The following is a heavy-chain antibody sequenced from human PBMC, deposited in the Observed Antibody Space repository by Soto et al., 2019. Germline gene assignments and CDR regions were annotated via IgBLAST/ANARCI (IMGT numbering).Heavy chain of an antibody. CDR2: IYNGLNT. CDR1: GTSISSYY. Sequence: SETLSLTCTVSGTSISSYYWSWIRQPAGKGLEWIGRIYNGLNTNHNPSLKSRVTMSVDTSKSQFSLKLTSVTAADTAVYYCARGEDAFFYYGLDVWGQGITVTVSS. V-gene: IGHV4-4*07. J-gene: IGHJ6*02. CDR3: ARGEDAFFYYGLDV.